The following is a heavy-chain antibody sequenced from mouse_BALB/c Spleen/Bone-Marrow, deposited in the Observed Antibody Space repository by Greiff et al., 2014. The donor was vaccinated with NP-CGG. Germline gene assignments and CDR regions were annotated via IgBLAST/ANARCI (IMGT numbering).Heavy chain of an antibody. Sequence: QVQLQQSGAELVRPGTSVKVSCKASGYAFTNYLIEWVKQRPGQGLEWIGVINPGSGGTNYNEKFKGKATLTADKSSSTAYMQLSSLTSDDSAVYLCARQLGPPYAMDYWGQGTSVTVSS. J-gene: IGHJ4*01. CDR3: ARQLGPPYAMDY. CDR1: GYAFTNYL. V-gene: IGHV1-54*01. CDR2: INPGSGGT. D-gene: IGHD3-1*01.